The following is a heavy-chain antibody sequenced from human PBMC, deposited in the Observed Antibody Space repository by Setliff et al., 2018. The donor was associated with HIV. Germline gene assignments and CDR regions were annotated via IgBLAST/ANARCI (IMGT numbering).Heavy chain of an antibody. Sequence: ASVKVSCKAPGYTFTSYGISWVRQAPGQGLEWMGWISAYNGNTNYAQKLQGRVTMTTDTSTSTAYMELRSLRSDDTAVYYCARDEAAAGTLRDAFDIWGQGTMVTVSS. CDR1: GYTFTSYG. V-gene: IGHV1-18*01. J-gene: IGHJ3*02. D-gene: IGHD6-13*01. CDR3: ARDEAAAGTLRDAFDI. CDR2: ISAYNGNT.